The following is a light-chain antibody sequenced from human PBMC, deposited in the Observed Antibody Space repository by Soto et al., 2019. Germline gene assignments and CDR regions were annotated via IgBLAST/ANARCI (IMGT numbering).Light chain of an antibody. CDR1: QPVNTF. CDR2: DAS. V-gene: IGKV1-5*01. J-gene: IGKJ1*01. Sequence: IQMTQSPSTVSASVGDSVTISCRASQPVNTFLAWYQQKPGGAPKVVIFDASSLESGVPSRFSGSGSGTEFTLTISSLQPDDFATYYCQHYNSYSWTFGQGTKVEIK. CDR3: QHYNSYSWT.